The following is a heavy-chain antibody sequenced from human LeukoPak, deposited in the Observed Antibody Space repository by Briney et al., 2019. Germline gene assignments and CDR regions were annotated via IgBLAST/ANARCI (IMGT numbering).Heavy chain of an antibody. J-gene: IGHJ4*02. CDR2: ISSSSSYI. V-gene: IGHV3-21*01. D-gene: IGHD1-26*01. CDR3: ARDVRSYSLDYFDY. CDR1: GFTFSSYS. Sequence: PGGSLRLSCAASGFTFSSYSMNWVRQAPGKGLEWVSSISSSSSYIYYADSVKGRFTISRDNAKNSLYLQVSSLRAEDTAVYYCARDVRSYSLDYFDYWGQGTLVTVSS.